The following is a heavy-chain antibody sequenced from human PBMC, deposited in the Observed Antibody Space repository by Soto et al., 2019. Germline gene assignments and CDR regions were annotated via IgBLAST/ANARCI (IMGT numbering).Heavy chain of an antibody. CDR1: GFTFSSYG. CDR3: AKGGYYYYYYGMDV. Sequence: QVQLVESGGGVVQPGRSLRLSCAASGFTFSSYGMHWVRQAPGKGLEWVAVISYDGSNKYYADSVKGRFTISRDNSKNTLYLQMNSLRAEDTAVYYCAKGGYYYYYYGMDVW. J-gene: IGHJ6*01. V-gene: IGHV3-30*18. CDR2: ISYDGSNK.